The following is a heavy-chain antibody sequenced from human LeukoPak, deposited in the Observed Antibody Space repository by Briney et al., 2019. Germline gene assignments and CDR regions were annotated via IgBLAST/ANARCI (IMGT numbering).Heavy chain of an antibody. CDR1: GGSISSYH. J-gene: IGHJ4*02. CDR3: ARGSYYYDRDFDY. CDR2: IYYSGST. D-gene: IGHD3-22*01. V-gene: IGHV4-59*01. Sequence: PSETLSLTCTVSGGSISSYHWSWIRQPPGKGLEWIGYIYYSGSTNYNPSLKSRVTISVDTSKNQFSLKLSSVTAADTAVYYCARGSYYYDRDFDYWGQGTLVTVSS.